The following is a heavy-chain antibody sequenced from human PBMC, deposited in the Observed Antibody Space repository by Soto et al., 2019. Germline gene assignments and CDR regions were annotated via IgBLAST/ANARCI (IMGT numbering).Heavy chain of an antibody. D-gene: IGHD1-26*01. CDR3: AREGGREGPVETYGEAYNWFDP. CDR1: GGTFSSDS. V-gene: IGHV1-69*01. Sequence: QVQLVQSGAEVKKPGSSVRVSCTASGGTFSSDSVSWVRQARGEGLEWMGGIIPMFGTPTYSEKFQGRITITADQAASTVYLELRTLRSEDTALYFCAREGGREGPVETYGEAYNWFDPWGPGAQVTVSS. J-gene: IGHJ5*02. CDR2: IIPMFGTP.